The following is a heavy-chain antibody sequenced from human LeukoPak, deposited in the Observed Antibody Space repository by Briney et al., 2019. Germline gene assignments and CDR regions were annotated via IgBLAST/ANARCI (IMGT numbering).Heavy chain of an antibody. V-gene: IGHV3-7*01. D-gene: IGHD4-11*01. Sequence: GGSLRLSCSASGFTFSRFWMRWVRQAAGKGVKYVALIKQGGSEIYHMDSVKGRFTISRDNATNSLYLQMNSLRVEDTALYYCARDRESESDSEGDYWGQGTLVTVSS. CDR3: ARDRESESDSEGDY. J-gene: IGHJ4*02. CDR1: GFTFSRFW. CDR2: IKQGGSEI.